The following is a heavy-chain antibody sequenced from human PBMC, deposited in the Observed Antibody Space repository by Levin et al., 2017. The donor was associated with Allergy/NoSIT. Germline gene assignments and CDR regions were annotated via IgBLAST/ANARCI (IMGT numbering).Heavy chain of an antibody. D-gene: IGHD6-19*01. CDR3: AKDSVVAGTLEGLVDY. Sequence: SLKISCAASGFTFDDYAMHWVRQAPGKGLEWVSGISWNSGSIGYADSVKGRFTISRDNAKNSLYLQMNSLRAEDTALYYCAKDSVVAGTLEGLVDYWGQGTLVTVSS. V-gene: IGHV3-9*01. J-gene: IGHJ4*02. CDR1: GFTFDDYA. CDR2: ISWNSGSI.